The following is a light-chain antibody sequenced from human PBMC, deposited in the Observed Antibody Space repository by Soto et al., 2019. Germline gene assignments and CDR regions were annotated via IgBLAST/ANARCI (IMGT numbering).Light chain of an antibody. V-gene: IGLV2-11*01. Sequence: QSALTQPRSVSGSLGQSVTISCTGTSSDVDGYNHVSWYEQHPGKAPKLMIYDVTKRPSGVPDRFSGSKSGNTASLTISGLQAADEADYYCCSFAGSYSYVFGIGTKVTAL. J-gene: IGLJ1*01. CDR2: DVT. CDR1: SSDVDGYNH. CDR3: CSFAGSYSYV.